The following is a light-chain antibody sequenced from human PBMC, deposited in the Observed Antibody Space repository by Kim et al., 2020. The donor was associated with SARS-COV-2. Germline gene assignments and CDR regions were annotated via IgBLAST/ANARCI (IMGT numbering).Light chain of an antibody. CDR1: SLRRYY. CDR3: HSRDSSDNHL. J-gene: IGLJ3*02. Sequence: SSELTQDPAVSVALGQTVRITCQGDSLRRYYASWYQQKSGQAPVLVIYGKNNRPSGIPDRVSGSSSGNTASLTITGAQAEDEADYYCHSRDSSDNHLFG. CDR2: GKN. V-gene: IGLV3-19*01.